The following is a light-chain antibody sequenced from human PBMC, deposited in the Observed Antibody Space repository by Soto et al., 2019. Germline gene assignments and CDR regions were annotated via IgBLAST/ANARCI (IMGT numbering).Light chain of an antibody. J-gene: IGKJ5*01. CDR1: QSVSSY. CDR2: DAS. CDR3: QHRSNWPPIT. V-gene: IGKV3-11*01. Sequence: EIVLTQSPATLSLSPGERATLSFRSSQSVSSYLAWYQQKPGQAPRLLIYDASNRATGIPARFSGSGSGTDFTLTISSLEPEDFAVYYCQHRSNWPPITFGQGTRLEIK.